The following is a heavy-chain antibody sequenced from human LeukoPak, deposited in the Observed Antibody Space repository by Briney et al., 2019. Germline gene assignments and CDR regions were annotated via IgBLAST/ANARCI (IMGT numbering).Heavy chain of an antibody. CDR2: IYHSGST. CDR3: AAFRDGYNWHLDY. CDR1: GGSISSANW. Sequence: SGTLSLTCAVSGGSISSANWWSWVRQPPGKGLEWIGEIYHSGSTNYNPSLKSRVTISVDTSKNQFSLKLSSVTAADTAVYYCAAFRDGYNWHLDYWGQGTLVTVSS. J-gene: IGHJ4*02. V-gene: IGHV4-4*02. D-gene: IGHD5-24*01.